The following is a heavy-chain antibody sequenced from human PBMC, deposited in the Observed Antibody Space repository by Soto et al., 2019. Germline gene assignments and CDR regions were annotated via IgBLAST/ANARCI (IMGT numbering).Heavy chain of an antibody. CDR3: ARGLGVVVVPAARVFDY. CDR2: IYYSGST. V-gene: IGHV4-30-4*01. Sequence: SETLSLTCSVSGGSISSGDYYWSWIRQPPGKGLEWIGYIYYSGSTYYNPSLKSRVTISVDTSKNQFSLKLSSVTAADTAVYYCARGLGVVVVPAARVFDYWGQGTLVTVSS. CDR1: GGSISSGDYY. D-gene: IGHD2-2*01. J-gene: IGHJ4*02.